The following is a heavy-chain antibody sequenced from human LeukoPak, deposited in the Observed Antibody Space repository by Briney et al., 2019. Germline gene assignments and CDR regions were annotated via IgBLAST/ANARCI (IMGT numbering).Heavy chain of an antibody. J-gene: IGHJ4*02. CDR3: ARAHRGTAAGNY. D-gene: IGHD6-13*01. V-gene: IGHV4-30-4*07. CDR2: IYYSGST. CDR1: GGSISSGGYS. Sequence: SETLSLTCAVSGGSISSGGYSWSWIRQPPGKGLEWIGYIYYSGSTYYNPSLKSRVTISVDTSKNQFSLKLSSVTAADTAVYYCARAHRGTAAGNYWGQGTLVTVSS.